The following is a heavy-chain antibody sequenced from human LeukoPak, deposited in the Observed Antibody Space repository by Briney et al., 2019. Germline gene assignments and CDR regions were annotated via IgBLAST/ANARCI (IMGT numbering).Heavy chain of an antibody. Sequence: SETLSLTCTVSGGSINNYYWSWIRQPPGKGLEWIGYTYYSGNSNYNPSLKSRVTILVDTSKTQFSLRLTSVTAADTAVYYCARVTRQLAARPKYYFDYWGQGTLVTASS. J-gene: IGHJ4*02. D-gene: IGHD6-6*01. V-gene: IGHV4-59*01. CDR1: GGSINNYY. CDR3: ARVTRQLAARPKYYFDY. CDR2: TYYSGNS.